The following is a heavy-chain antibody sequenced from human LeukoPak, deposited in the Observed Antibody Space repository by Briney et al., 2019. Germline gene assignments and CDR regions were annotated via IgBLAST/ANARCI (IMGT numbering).Heavy chain of an antibody. CDR1: GFTFDDYA. Sequence: GGSLRLSCAASGFTFDDYAMHWVRQAPGKGLEWVSGASWHSGTIRYADSVKGRFTISRDNAKNSLFLQMNSLTPEDTALYYCTKDRNLGVGSGGDYFDFWGQGTLVTVSS. V-gene: IGHV3-9*01. D-gene: IGHD6-19*01. J-gene: IGHJ4*02. CDR2: ASWHSGTI. CDR3: TKDRNLGVGSGGDYFDF.